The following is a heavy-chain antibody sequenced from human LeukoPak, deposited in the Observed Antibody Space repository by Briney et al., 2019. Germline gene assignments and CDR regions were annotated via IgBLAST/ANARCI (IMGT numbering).Heavy chain of an antibody. D-gene: IGHD2-2*02. CDR3: AKVLYSSASRYYYGMDV. CDR1: GFSFSSYA. Sequence: GGSLRLSCAARGFSFSSYAMSWVRQAPGKGLEWVSAICGSGGSTYYADSVQGRFTISRDNSKNTLYLQMNSLRAEDTAVYYCAKVLYSSASRYYYGMDVWGQGTTVTVSS. CDR2: ICGSGGST. J-gene: IGHJ6*02. V-gene: IGHV3-23*01.